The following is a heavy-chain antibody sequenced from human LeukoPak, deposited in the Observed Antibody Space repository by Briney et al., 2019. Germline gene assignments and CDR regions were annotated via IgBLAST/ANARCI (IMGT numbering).Heavy chain of an antibody. J-gene: IGHJ6*02. CDR2: FDPEDGET. Sequence: ASVTVSCKVSGYTLTELSMHWVRRAPGKGLEWMGGFDPEDGETIYAQKFQGRVIMTEDTSTDTAYMELSSLRSEDTAVYYCLNGVFQAPYGMDVWGQGTTVTVSS. D-gene: IGHD2-8*01. CDR3: LNGVFQAPYGMDV. CDR1: GYTLTELS. V-gene: IGHV1-24*01.